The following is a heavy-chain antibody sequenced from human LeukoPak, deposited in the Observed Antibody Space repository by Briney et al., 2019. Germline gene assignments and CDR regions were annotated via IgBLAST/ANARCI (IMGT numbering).Heavy chain of an antibody. CDR3: ARDKGTFDI. CDR2: IYHSGST. J-gene: IGHJ3*02. CDR1: GGSISSGGYS. V-gene: IGHV4-30-2*01. Sequence: SQTLSLTCAVSGGSISSGGYSWSWIRQPPGEGLEWIGYIYHSGSTYYNPSLKSRVTISVDRSKNQFSLKLSSVTAADTAVYYCARDKGTFDIWGQGTMVTVSS.